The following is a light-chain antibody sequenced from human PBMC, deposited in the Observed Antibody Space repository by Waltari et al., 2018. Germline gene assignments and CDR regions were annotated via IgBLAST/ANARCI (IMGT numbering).Light chain of an antibody. V-gene: IGLV2-11*01. CDR3: SSYTPTSFWV. Sequence: QSALTQPRSVSGSSGQSVPIPCPGSRSDVGVYGFISWYQPHPAKAPKLIIYDVTKRPSGVPDRFSGSKSGNTASLTISGLQADDEADYYCSSYTPTSFWVFGGGTKLTVL. J-gene: IGLJ3*02. CDR1: RSDVGVYGF. CDR2: DVT.